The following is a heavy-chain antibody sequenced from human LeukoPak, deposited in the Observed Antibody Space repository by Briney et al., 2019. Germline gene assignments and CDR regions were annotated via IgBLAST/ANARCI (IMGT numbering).Heavy chain of an antibody. CDR1: GYTLTELS. J-gene: IGHJ4*02. Sequence: ASVKVSCKVSGYTLTELSMHWVRQAPGKGLEWMGGFDPEDGETIYAQKFQGRVTMTEDTSTDTAYMELSSLRSEDTAVYCCAARIAAAGPFDYWGQGTLVTVSS. CDR3: AARIAAAGPFDY. CDR2: FDPEDGET. V-gene: IGHV1-24*01. D-gene: IGHD6-13*01.